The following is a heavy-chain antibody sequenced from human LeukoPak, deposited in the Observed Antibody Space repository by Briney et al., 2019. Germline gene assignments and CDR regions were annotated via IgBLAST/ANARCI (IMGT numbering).Heavy chain of an antibody. D-gene: IGHD6-19*01. CDR2: ISGSST. Sequence: GGSLRLSCAASGFTFSTYAMSWVRQAPGKGLEWVSAISGSSTYYADSVKGRFTISRDNSKSTLYLQMNSLRAGDTAVYYCAKGGVPGTHYFDYWGQGTLVTVSS. CDR1: GFTFSTYA. CDR3: AKGGVPGTHYFDY. V-gene: IGHV3-23*01. J-gene: IGHJ4*02.